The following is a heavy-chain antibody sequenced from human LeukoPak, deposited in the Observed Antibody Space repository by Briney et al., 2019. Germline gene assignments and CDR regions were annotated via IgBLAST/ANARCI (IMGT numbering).Heavy chain of an antibody. J-gene: IGHJ6*02. D-gene: IGHD3-3*01. V-gene: IGHV1-69*04. CDR2: IIPILGIA. CDR1: GGTFSSYA. CDR3: ARDPSRGFLEPYYYYGMDV. Sequence: SVKVSCKASGGTFSSYAISWVRQAPGQGLEWMGRIIPILGIADYAQKFRGRVTITADKSTSTAYMELSSLRSEDTAVYYCARDPSRGFLEPYYYYGMDVWGQGTTVTVSS.